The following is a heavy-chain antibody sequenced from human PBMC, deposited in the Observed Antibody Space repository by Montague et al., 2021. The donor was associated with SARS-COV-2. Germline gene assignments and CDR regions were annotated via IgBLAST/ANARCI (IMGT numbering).Heavy chain of an antibody. J-gene: IGHJ6*02. D-gene: IGHD3-10*01. Sequence: SLRLSCAASGFTVTDTYMTWARQPPGKGLEWVSVFYAGGDTYYADSVKGRFTIFRDSSNLYLQINNLRAEDTAVYYCARDKFYYNSASYAMDLWGQGTTVTVSS. V-gene: IGHV3-53*01. CDR3: ARDKFYYNSASYAMDL. CDR1: GFTVTDTY. CDR2: FYAGGDT.